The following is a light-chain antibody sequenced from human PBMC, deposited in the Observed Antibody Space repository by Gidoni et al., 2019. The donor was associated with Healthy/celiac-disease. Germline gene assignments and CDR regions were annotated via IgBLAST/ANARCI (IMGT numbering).Light chain of an antibody. V-gene: IGKV3-20*01. J-gene: IGKJ1*01. CDR1: QSVSRSY. CDR3: QQYGSSPPWT. CDR2: GAS. Sequence: EIVSTQSPGTLSLSPGERATLSCRASQSVSRSYLAWYQQKPGQAPRLLIYGASSRATGIPDRFSGSGSGTDFTLTISRLEPEDFAVYYCQQYGSSPPWTFXXXTRVEIK.